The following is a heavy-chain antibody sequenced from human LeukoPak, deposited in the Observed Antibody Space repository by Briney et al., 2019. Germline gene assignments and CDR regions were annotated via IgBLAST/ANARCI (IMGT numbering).Heavy chain of an antibody. V-gene: IGHV4-59*01. J-gene: IGHJ4*02. CDR1: GGSISSYY. D-gene: IGHD3-10*01. CDR2: IYYSGST. Sequence: KPSETLSLTCTVSGGSISSYYWSWIRQPPGKGLEWIGYIYYSGSTNYNPSLKSRVTISVDTSKNQFSLKLSSVTVADTAVYYCARGTMVRGVIDHYYFDYWGQGTLVTVSS. CDR3: ARGTMVRGVIDHYYFDY.